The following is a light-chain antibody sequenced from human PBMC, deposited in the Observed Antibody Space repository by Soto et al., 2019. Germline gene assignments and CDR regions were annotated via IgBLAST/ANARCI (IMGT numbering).Light chain of an antibody. J-gene: IGKJ1*01. CDR1: ESLIGW. CDR3: QQYKSYPWT. V-gene: IGKV1-5*01. Sequence: DIQLTQSPSTLSASVGDTVTISYRASESLIGWLAWYQQRPGSAPKLLIYDASSLEGGVPSRFTGDGSGTEFSLTIASLQPDDFGTYYCQQYKSYPWTFGQGTKVDLK. CDR2: DAS.